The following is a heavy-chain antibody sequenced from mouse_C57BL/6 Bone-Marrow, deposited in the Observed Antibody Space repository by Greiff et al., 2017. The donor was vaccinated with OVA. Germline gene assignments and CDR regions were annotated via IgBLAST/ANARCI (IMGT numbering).Heavy chain of an antibody. D-gene: IGHD1-1*01. V-gene: IGHV1-19*01. CDR1: GYTFTDYY. CDR2: INPYNGGT. CDR3: ARGITTVVARYYFDY. Sequence: VQLKQSGPVLVKPGASVKMSCKASGYTFTDYYMNWVKQSHGKSLEWIGVINPYNGGTSYNQKFKGKATLTVDKSSSTAYMELNSLPSEDSAVYYCARGITTVVARYYFDYWGQGTTLPVSS. J-gene: IGHJ2*01.